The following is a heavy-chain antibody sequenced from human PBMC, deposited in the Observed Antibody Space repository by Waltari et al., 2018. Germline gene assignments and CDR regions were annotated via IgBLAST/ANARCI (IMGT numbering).Heavy chain of an antibody. CDR2: INPNSGGT. J-gene: IGHJ4*02. CDR1: GYPFTGYF. Sequence: QVQLVQPGAEATTRGASVKVSCTASGYPFTGYFMHWVRQAPGQGLEWMGWINPNSGGTNYAQKFQGRVTMTRDTSISTAYMELSRLRSDDTAVYYCARRAVAGVDYWGQGTLVTVSS. CDR3: ARRAVAGVDY. V-gene: IGHV1-2*02. D-gene: IGHD6-19*01.